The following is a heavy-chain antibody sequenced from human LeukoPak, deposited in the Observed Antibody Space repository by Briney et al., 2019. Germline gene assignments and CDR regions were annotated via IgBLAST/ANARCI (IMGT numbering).Heavy chain of an antibody. Sequence: ASVKVSCKVPGYTRTELAIHWVRQAPGKGLEWMGGFDPEDGEAIYAQKFQGRVTMTEAISTHTAYMELSSLRSEDTALYYCATDISHDDGEYARGWFDSWGQGALVTVSS. V-gene: IGHV1-24*01. CDR2: FDPEDGEA. CDR3: ATDISHDDGEYARGWFDS. CDR1: GYTRTELA. J-gene: IGHJ5*01. D-gene: IGHD4-17*01.